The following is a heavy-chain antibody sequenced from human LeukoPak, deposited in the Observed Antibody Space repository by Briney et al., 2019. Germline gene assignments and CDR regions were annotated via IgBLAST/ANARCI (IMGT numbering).Heavy chain of an antibody. CDR3: LRYCSSTSCPNYMDV. D-gene: IGHD2-2*01. CDR1: GYSISSGYY. J-gene: IGHJ6*03. V-gene: IGHV4-38-2*02. Sequence: SETLSLTCTVSGYSISSGYYWGWIRQPPGKGLEWIGSIFHSGGTFYNPSLKSRLTISVDTSKNQFSLKLSSVTAADTAVYYCLRYCSSTSCPNYMDVWGKGTTVTVSS. CDR2: IFHSGGT.